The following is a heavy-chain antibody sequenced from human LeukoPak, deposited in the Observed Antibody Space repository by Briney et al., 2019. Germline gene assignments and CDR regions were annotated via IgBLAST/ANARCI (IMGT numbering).Heavy chain of an antibody. CDR1: GYTFTSYA. CDR3: AKDDYHQSSGYGWFAP. Sequence: ASVKVSCKASGYTFTSYAMNWVRQAPGQGLEWMGWINTNTGNPTYAQGFTGRFVFSLDTSVSTTYLQISSLRSEDTAVYYCAKDDYHQSSGYGWFAPWGQGTLVTVSS. V-gene: IGHV7-4-1*02. D-gene: IGHD5-12*01. CDR2: INTNTGNP. J-gene: IGHJ5*02.